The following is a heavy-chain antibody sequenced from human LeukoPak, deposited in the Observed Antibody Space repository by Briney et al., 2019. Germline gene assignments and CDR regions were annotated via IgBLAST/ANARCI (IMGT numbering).Heavy chain of an antibody. V-gene: IGHV3-23*01. J-gene: IGHJ4*02. CDR3: AKDAVTTSRSPYYFDY. CDR1: GFTFSSYG. Sequence: GRSLRLSCAASGFTFSSYGMHWVRQAPGKGLEWVSAISGSGGSTYYADSVKGRFTISRDNSKNTLYLQMNSLRAEDTAVYYCAKDAVTTSRSPYYFDYWGQGTLVTVSS. D-gene: IGHD4-17*01. CDR2: ISGSGGST.